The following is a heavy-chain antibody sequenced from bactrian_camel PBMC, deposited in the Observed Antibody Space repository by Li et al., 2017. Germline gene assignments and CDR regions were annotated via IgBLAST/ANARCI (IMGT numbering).Heavy chain of an antibody. Sequence: VQLVESGGGSVQTGGSLKLSCTASGITATRYCMAWFRQAPGKGLEWVSTVKGGGATYYADSVKGRFTISRDNAKNTLYLQMNSLKSEDTAVYYCAKDPGLPAYYGADYCWGQGTQVTVS. CDR2: VKGGGAT. J-gene: IGHJ4*01. CDR1: GITATRYC. CDR3: AKDPGLPAYYGADYC. D-gene: IGHD2*01. V-gene: IGHV3S1*01.